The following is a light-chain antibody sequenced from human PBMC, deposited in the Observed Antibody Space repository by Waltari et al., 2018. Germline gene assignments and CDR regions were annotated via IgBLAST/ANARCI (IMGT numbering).Light chain of an antibody. Sequence: IQMTQSPSSLSASVGDKVTITCRASQEISSALAWFQKNPGTAPKLLIYTASRLYSGVPSRFSGRGSGTDFTLTITSLQPEDFALYYCQQRNSYPRTFGQGTKVEIK. J-gene: IGKJ1*01. CDR2: TAS. CDR1: QEISSA. CDR3: QQRNSYPRT. V-gene: IGKV1-13*02.